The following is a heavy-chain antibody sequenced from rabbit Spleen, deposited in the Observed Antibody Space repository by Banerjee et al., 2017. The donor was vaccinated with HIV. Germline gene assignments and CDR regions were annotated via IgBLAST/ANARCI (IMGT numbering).Heavy chain of an antibody. J-gene: IGHJ6*01. CDR2: INSRSGNT. CDR3: ARADTGTGYGMEL. Sequence: QEQLEESGGDLVQPEGSLTLTCTASGFSLSNNYVMCWVRQAPGKGLEWIGCINSRSGNTWYASWAKGRVTISKTSSTTVTLQMTSLTAADTATYFCARADTGTGYGMELWGQGTLVTVS. CDR1: GFSLSNNYV. D-gene: IGHD7-1*01. V-gene: IGHV1S45*01.